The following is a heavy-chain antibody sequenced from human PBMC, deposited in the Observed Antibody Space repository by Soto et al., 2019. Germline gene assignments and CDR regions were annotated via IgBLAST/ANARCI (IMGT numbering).Heavy chain of an antibody. CDR1: GFTFDDYA. V-gene: IGHV3-9*01. CDR3: AKERGLVLSFYFAY. Sequence: EVQLVESGGGLVQPGRSLRLSCAASGFTFDDYAMHWVRQAPGKGLEWVSGISWNSGSIGYADSVKGRFTISRDNAKNSLYLQMNSLRAEDTALYYCAKERGLVLSFYFAYWGQGTLVTVSS. D-gene: IGHD6-19*01. J-gene: IGHJ4*02. CDR2: ISWNSGSI.